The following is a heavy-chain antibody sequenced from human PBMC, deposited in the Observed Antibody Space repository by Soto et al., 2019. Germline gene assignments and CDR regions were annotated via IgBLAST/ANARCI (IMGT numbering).Heavy chain of an antibody. CDR2: IYYSGST. D-gene: IGHD2-2*02. CDR1: GGSISSSSYY. V-gene: IGHV4-39*01. CDR3: ARHEGYCSSTSCYTDWFDP. Sequence: QLQLQESGPGLVKPSETLSLTCTVSGGSISSSSYYWGWIRQPPGKGLEWIGSIYYSGSTYYNPSLKSGVTISVDTSKNQFSLKLSSVTAADTAVYYCARHEGYCSSTSCYTDWFDPWGQGTLVTVSS. J-gene: IGHJ5*02.